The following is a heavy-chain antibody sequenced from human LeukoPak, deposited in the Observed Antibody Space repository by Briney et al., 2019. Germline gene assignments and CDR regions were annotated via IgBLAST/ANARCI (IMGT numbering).Heavy chain of an antibody. V-gene: IGHV3-48*04. J-gene: IGHJ4*02. CDR2: ISSSGGNI. CDR3: ARRYCSSTSCTLDN. Sequence: GGSLRLSCAASGFTFSSYSMNWVRQGPGKGLEWVSYISSSGGNIYYADSVKGRFTISRDNAKNSLYLQMNSLRAEDTAVYYCARRYCSSTSCTLDNWGQGTLITVSS. D-gene: IGHD2-2*01. CDR1: GFTFSSYS.